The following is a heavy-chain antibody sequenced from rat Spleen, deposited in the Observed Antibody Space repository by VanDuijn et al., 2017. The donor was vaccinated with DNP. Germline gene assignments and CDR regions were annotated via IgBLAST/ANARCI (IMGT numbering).Heavy chain of an antibody. V-gene: IGHV5-27*01. CDR3: TTATTAY. CDR2: ISTSDSRT. Sequence: EVQLVESGGGLVQPGRSLKLSCAASGFTFNNYYMAWVRQAPKKGLEWVATISTSDSRTYYRDSVKGRFTISRDNAKNTQYLQMDSLRSEDTATYYCTTATTAYWGQGVMVTVSS. J-gene: IGHJ2*01. CDR1: GFTFNNYY. D-gene: IGHD1-11*01.